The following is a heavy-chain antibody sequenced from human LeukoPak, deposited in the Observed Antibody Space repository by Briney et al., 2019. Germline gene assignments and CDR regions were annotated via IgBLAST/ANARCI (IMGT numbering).Heavy chain of an antibody. CDR3: AREGAIAAVFDY. CDR1: GYTFTSYY. J-gene: IGHJ4*02. V-gene: IGHV1-46*01. D-gene: IGHD6-13*01. CDR2: INPSGGST. Sequence: ASVKVSCKASGYTFTSYYMHWVRQAPGQGLEWMGIINPSGGSTSYAQKFQGRVTMTRDMSTSTVYMELSSLRSEDTAVYYCAREGAIAAVFDYWGQGTLVTVSS.